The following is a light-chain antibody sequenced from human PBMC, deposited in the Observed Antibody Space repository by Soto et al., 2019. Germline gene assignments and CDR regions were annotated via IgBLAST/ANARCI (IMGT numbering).Light chain of an antibody. V-gene: IGKV3D-15*01. CDR3: HQYNNWPLT. J-gene: IGKJ4*01. CDR2: GAI. CDR1: QSIGNN. Sequence: EVVMTQSPVTLSVSPGESATLSCRASQSIGNNLAWYQKKPGQAPRLLIYGAISGATGIPDRFRGGWSGTEFTLTISSLQSEDFVVYYCHQYNNWPLTVGGGTKVEIK.